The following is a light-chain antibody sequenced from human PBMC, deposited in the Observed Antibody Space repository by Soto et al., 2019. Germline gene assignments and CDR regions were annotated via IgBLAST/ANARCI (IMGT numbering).Light chain of an antibody. V-gene: IGKV3D-15*01. Sequence: EIVMTQSPATLSVSPGERATLSCRASQSVSNNYLAWYQQKPGQAPRLLIYDASNRATGIPARFSGSGSGTDFTLTISSLEPEDFAVYYCQQYNNWWTFGQGTKVDI. J-gene: IGKJ1*01. CDR2: DAS. CDR1: QSVSNN. CDR3: QQYNNWWT.